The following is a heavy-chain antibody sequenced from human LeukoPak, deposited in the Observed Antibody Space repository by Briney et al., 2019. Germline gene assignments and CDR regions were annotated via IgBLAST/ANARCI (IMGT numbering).Heavy chain of an antibody. CDR2: IIPILGIA. V-gene: IGHV1-69*04. CDR1: GGTFSSYA. CDR3: ARAEWTYYYDSSPNDY. Sequence: GSSVKVSCKASGGTFSSYAISWVRQAPGQGLEWMGRIIPILGIANYAQKFQGRVTITADKSTSTVYMELSSLRSEDTAVYYCARAEWTYYYDSSPNDYWGQGTLVTVSS. D-gene: IGHD3-22*01. J-gene: IGHJ4*02.